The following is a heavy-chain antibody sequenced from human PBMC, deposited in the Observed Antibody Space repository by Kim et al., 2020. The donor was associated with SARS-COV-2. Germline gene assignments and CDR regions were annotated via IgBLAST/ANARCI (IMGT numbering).Heavy chain of an antibody. V-gene: IGHV1-69*06. Sequence: SVKVSCKASGGTFSSYAISWVRQAPGQGLEWMGGIIPIFGTANYAQKFQGRVTITADKSTSTAYMELSSLRSEDTAVYYCARDEKDTAMVTTLGLLDYYYYGMDVWGQGTTVTVSS. CDR1: GGTFSSYA. J-gene: IGHJ6*02. CDR2: IIPIFGTA. CDR3: ARDEKDTAMVTTLGLLDYYYYGMDV. D-gene: IGHD5-18*01.